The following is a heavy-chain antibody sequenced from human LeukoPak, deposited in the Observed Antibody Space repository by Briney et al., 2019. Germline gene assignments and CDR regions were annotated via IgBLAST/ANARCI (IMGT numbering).Heavy chain of an antibody. D-gene: IGHD2-8*01. Sequence: GGSLRLSCAASGFTFSSYAMSWVRQAPGKGLEWVSAISGSGGSTYYADSVKGRFTISRDNSKNTLYLQMNSLRAEDTAVYYCAKETRRGVYAILLGSYGMDVWGQGTTVTVYS. J-gene: IGHJ6*02. CDR3: AKETRRGVYAILLGSYGMDV. V-gene: IGHV3-23*01. CDR2: ISGSGGST. CDR1: GFTFSSYA.